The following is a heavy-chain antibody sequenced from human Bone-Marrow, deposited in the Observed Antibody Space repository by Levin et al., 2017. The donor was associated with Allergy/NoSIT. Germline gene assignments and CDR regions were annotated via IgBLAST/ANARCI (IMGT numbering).Heavy chain of an antibody. CDR2: KWSDGTTT. V-gene: IGHV3-33*08. CDR1: GFTFSRYS. CDR3: AREGSVTRMRSFDF. J-gene: IGHJ4*02. D-gene: IGHD2-21*02. Sequence: HPGGSLRLSCAASGFTFSRYSTHWVRQAPGKGLEWVAVKWSDGTTTYYADSVKGRFTISRDNPENTLYLQMDSLRAEDTAVYYCAREGSVTRMRSFDFWGQGILVTVSS.